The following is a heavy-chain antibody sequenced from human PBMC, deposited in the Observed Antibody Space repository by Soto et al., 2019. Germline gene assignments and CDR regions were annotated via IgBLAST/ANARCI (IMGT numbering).Heavy chain of an antibody. CDR3: ASNGVVVPAAFDY. D-gene: IGHD2-2*01. CDR2: INHSGST. V-gene: IGHV4-34*01. J-gene: IGHJ4*02. Sequence: QVQLQQWGAGLLKPSETLSLTCAVYGGSFSGYYWSWIRQPPGKGLEWIGEINHSGSTNYNPSLKSRVTISVDTSKNQFSLKLSSVTAAYTAVYYCASNGVVVPAAFDYWGQGTLVTDSS. CDR1: GGSFSGYY.